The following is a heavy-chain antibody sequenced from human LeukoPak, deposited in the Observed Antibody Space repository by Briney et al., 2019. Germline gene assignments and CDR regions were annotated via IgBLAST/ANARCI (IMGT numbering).Heavy chain of an antibody. CDR1: GYTFTGYY. D-gene: IGHD2-2*01. V-gene: IGHV1-2*02. CDR3: ARCGKVVVPAAYFDL. J-gene: IGHJ2*01. Sequence: ASVKVSCKASGYTFTGYYMHWVRQAPGQGLEWMGWINPNSGGTNYAQKFQGRVTMTRDTSISTAYMELSRLKSDDTAVYYCARCGKVVVPAAYFDLWGRGTLVTVSS. CDR2: INPNSGGT.